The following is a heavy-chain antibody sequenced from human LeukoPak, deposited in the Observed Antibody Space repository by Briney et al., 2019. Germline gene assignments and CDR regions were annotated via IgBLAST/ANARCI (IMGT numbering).Heavy chain of an antibody. CDR1: GFTFSSYA. Sequence: GGSLRLSCAASGFTFSSYAMSWVRQAPGKGLEWVAAINGTGSTTYHADSVKGRFTISRDNSKNTLYLQMNSLRAEDTAVYYCARIVKSGYSSGWYLDYWGQGTLVTVSS. V-gene: IGHV3-23*01. CDR3: ARIVKSGYSSGWYLDY. CDR2: INGTGSTT. D-gene: IGHD6-19*01. J-gene: IGHJ4*02.